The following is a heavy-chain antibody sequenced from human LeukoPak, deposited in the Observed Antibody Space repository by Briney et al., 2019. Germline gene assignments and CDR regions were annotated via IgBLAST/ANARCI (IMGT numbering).Heavy chain of an antibody. CDR3: ARDSIYYDSSGSQGNDAFDI. J-gene: IGHJ3*02. V-gene: IGHV1-46*01. D-gene: IGHD3-22*01. CDR1: GYTFTSYY. Sequence: ASVKVSCKASGYTFTSYYMHWVRQAPGQGLEWMGIINPSGGSTSYAQKFQGRVTMTRDTSTSTVYKELSSLRSEDTAVYYCARDSIYYDSSGSQGNDAFDIWGQGTMVTVSS. CDR2: INPSGGST.